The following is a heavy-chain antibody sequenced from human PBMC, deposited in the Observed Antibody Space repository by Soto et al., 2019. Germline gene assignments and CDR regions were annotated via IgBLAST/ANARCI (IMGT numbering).Heavy chain of an antibody. J-gene: IGHJ6*02. Sequence: QVQLVESGGGVVQPGRSLTLSCAASGFTLSNYGLHWVRQAPGKGLEWVATISFDGMSKYYADSVKGRFTISRESSKNTLYLHMTSLRAEDTAVYFGARDRQQWLVNGMDVWGQGTTVTVSS. D-gene: IGHD6-19*01. CDR2: ISFDGMSK. CDR1: GFTLSNYG. V-gene: IGHV3-30*03. CDR3: ARDRQQWLVNGMDV.